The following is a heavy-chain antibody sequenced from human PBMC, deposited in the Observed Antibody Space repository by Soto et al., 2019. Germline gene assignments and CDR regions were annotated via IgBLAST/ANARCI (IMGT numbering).Heavy chain of an antibody. J-gene: IGHJ4*02. CDR1: GFTFSRDG. D-gene: IGHD6-13*01. CDR2: ISYDGSHK. CDR3: AKDRRNSWSFDA. Sequence: QVQLVESGGGVVQPGRSLRLSCAASGFTFSRDGMHWVRQAPGRGLEWVAVISYDGSHKYYADSVKGRVTISKDNSKNTLYLQMNSLRADDTAIYYCAKDRRNSWSFDAWGQGTLVTVSS. V-gene: IGHV3-30*18.